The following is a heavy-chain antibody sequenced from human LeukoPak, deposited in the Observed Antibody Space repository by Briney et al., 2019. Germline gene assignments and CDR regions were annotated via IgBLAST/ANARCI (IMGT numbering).Heavy chain of an antibody. Sequence: SETLSLTCAVYGGSFSGYYWSWIRQPPGKGLEWIGEINHSGGTNYNPSLKSRVTISVDTSKNQFSLKLSSVTAADTAVYYCARVSSIAARHKHYFDYWGQGTLVTVSS. CDR1: GGSFSGYY. V-gene: IGHV4-34*01. D-gene: IGHD6-6*01. CDR2: INHSGGT. CDR3: ARVSSIAARHKHYFDY. J-gene: IGHJ4*02.